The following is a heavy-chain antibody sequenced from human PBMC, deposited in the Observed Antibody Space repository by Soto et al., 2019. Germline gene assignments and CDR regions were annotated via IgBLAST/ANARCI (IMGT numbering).Heavy chain of an antibody. CDR3: ASIFVLEWSLPPDYYYGMDV. Sequence: GASVKVSCKASGGTFSSYTISWVRQAPGQGLEWMGRIIPILGIANYAQKFQGRVTITADKSASTAYMELSSLRSEDTAVYYCASIFVLEWSLPPDYYYGMDVWGQGTTVTVPS. D-gene: IGHD3-3*01. V-gene: IGHV1-69*02. CDR1: GGTFSSYT. J-gene: IGHJ6*02. CDR2: IIPILGIA.